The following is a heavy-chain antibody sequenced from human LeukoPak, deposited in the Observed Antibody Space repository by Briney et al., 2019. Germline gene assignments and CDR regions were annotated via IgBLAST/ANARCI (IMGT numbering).Heavy chain of an antibody. V-gene: IGHV4-39*01. J-gene: IGHJ4*02. CDR2: IYYSGST. CDR1: GGSINISSYY. CDR3: ATGGQIVVVPAATQDY. D-gene: IGHD2-2*01. Sequence: SETLSLTCTVSGGSINISSYYWGWIRQPPGKGLEWIGSIYYSGSTYYNPSLKSRVTISVDTSKNQFSLKLSSVTAADTAVYYCATGGQIVVVPAATQDYWGQGTLVTVST.